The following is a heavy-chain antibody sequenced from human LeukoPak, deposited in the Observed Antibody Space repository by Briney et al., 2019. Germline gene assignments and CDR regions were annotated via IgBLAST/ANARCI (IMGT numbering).Heavy chain of an antibody. CDR2: IWDDGDNK. CDR1: GFTFSSYG. V-gene: IGHV3-33*01. D-gene: IGHD5-18*01. CDR3: AREGKTAPGQYYCYGMDG. J-gene: IGHJ6*02. Sequence: GGSLRLSCAASGFTFSSYGMHWVRQAPGKGLEWVSVIWDDGDNKSYADSVKGRFTISRDNSKNTLYLQMNSLRAGATALYYCAREGKTAPGQYYCYGMDGWGQGTTVTVSS.